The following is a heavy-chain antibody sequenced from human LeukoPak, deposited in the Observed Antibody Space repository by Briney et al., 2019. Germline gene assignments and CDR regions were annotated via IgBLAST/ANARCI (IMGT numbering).Heavy chain of an antibody. D-gene: IGHD3-3*01. CDR2: MNPNSGNT. CDR3: ARGRERYYDFWSGYYPDYYYYGMDV. CDR1: GYTFTSYD. J-gene: IGHJ6*02. V-gene: IGHV1-8*01. Sequence: ASVKVSCKASGYTFTSYDINWVRQAPGQGLEWMGWMNPNSGNTGYAQKFQSRVTMTRNTSISTAYMELSSLRSEDTAVYYCARGRERYYDFWSGYYPDYYYYGMDVWGQGTTVTVSS.